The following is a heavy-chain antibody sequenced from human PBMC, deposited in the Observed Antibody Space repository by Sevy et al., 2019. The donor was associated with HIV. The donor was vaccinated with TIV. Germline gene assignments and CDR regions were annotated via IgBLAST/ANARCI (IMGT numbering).Heavy chain of an antibody. CDR1: GFTFSNAW. D-gene: IGHD3-22*01. CDR2: IKSKTDGGTT. CDR3: TTEGTITMIGY. V-gene: IGHV3-15*01. Sequence: GGSLRLSCAASGFTFSNAWMSWVRQAPGKGLEWVGRIKSKTDGGTTEYAAPVKGRFTISRDDSKNTLYLQMNSLKTGDTAVYYCTTEGTITMIGYWGQGTLVTVSS. J-gene: IGHJ4*02.